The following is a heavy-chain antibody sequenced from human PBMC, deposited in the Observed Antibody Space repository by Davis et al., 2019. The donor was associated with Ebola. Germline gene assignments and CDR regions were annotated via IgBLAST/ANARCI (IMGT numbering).Heavy chain of an antibody. CDR3: ARGGSGYSDY. CDR2: INSDGSST. J-gene: IGHJ4*02. V-gene: IGHV3-74*01. Sequence: GESLKISCAASGFTFSSYWMHWVCQAPGKGLVWVSRINSDGSSTSYADSVKGRFTISRDNAKNTLYLQMNSLRAEDTAVYYCARGGSGYSDYWGQGTLVTVSS. CDR1: GFTFSSYW. D-gene: IGHD2-15*01.